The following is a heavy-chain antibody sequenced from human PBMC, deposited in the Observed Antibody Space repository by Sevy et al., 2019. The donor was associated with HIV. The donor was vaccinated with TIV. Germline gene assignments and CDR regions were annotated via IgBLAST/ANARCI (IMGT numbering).Heavy chain of an antibody. CDR3: ARLGQWLRAYDAFDI. V-gene: IGHV3-72*01. Sequence: GWSLRLSCAASGFSFSDHHLDWVRQAPGKGLEWVGRIRQKANSYTTEYAASVKGRFTISRDYSKNSLYLQINSLKTEDTAVYYCARLGQWLRAYDAFDIWGQGTMVTVSS. J-gene: IGHJ3*02. CDR1: GFSFSDHH. D-gene: IGHD6-19*01. CDR2: IRQKANSYTT.